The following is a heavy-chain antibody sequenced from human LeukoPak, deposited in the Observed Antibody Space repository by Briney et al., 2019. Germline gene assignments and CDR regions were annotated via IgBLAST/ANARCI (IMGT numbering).Heavy chain of an antibody. CDR3: ARDMAMDY. V-gene: IGHV1-69*04. D-gene: IGHD3-10*01. Sequence: SVKVSCKASGGTFSSYAISWVRQAPGQGLEWMGRIIPILGIANYAQKFQGRVTITADKSTSTAYMELSSLRSDDTAVYYCARDMAMDYWGQGTLVTVSS. J-gene: IGHJ4*02. CDR2: IIPILGIA. CDR1: GGTFSSYA.